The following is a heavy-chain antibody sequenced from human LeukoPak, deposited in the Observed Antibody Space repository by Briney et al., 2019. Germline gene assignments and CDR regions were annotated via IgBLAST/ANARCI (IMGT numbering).Heavy chain of an antibody. J-gene: IGHJ4*02. V-gene: IGHV2-5*02. CDR3: AHRKYYFDY. Sequence: SGPTLVKPTQTLTLTCTFSGFSLSTSGVGVGWIRQPPGKALEWLALIYWDDDKRYSPSLKGRLTITKGTSKNQVVLTMTNMDPVDTATYYCAHRKYYFDYWGQGTLVTVSS. CDR1: GFSLSTSGVG. CDR2: IYWDDDK.